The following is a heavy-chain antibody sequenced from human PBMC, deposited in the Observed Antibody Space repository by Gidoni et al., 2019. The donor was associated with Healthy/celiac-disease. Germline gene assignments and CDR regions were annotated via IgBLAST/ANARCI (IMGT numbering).Heavy chain of an antibody. Sequence: QVQLQESGPGLVKPSETLSRTCTVAGGSVSSGSYYWSWIRQPPGKGLEWIGYIYYSGSTNYNPSLKSRVTISVDTSKNQFSLKLSSVTAADTAVYYCARDTGYYSTIDYWGQGTLVTVSS. CDR1: GGSVSSGSYY. V-gene: IGHV4-61*01. CDR3: ARDTGYYSTIDY. CDR2: IYYSGST. J-gene: IGHJ4*02. D-gene: IGHD3-9*01.